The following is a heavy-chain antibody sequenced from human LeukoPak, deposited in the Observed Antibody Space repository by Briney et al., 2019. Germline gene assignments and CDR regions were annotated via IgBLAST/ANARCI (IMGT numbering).Heavy chain of an antibody. D-gene: IGHD1-7*01. Sequence: SVKVSCKASGGTFSCYFIRWVRQAPGQGLEWMGRINPILGIANYAQKFQDRVAITAEKSTNTAYIELSSLRCEYTAVYYCAELEVRRRNAFDIWGQGTMVTVSS. CDR3: AELEVRRRNAFDI. CDR1: GGTFSCYF. V-gene: IGHV1-69*02. CDR2: INPILGIA. J-gene: IGHJ3*02.